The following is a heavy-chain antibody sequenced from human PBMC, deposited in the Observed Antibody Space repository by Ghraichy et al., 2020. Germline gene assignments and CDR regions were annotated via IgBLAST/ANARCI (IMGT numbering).Heavy chain of an antibody. J-gene: IGHJ6*02. CDR1: GFTFSRYT. CDR2: ISSSSSLM. V-gene: IGHV3-21*01. D-gene: IGHD1-1*01. CDR3: ARSRNDVLYFYYGMDV. Sequence: GSLRLSCAASGFTFSRYTLDWVRQAPGRGLEWVSSISSSSSLMHYADSVKGRFTISRDNAKNSLYLQMNSLRAEDTAVYYCARSRNDVLYFYYGMDVWGQGTTVTVSS.